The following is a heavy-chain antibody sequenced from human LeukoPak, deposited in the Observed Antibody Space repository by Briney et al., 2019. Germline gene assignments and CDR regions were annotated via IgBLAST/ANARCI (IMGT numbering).Heavy chain of an antibody. CDR1: GGSISSYY. CDR2: IYYSGST. Sequence: PSETLSLTCTVSGGSISSYYWSWIRQPPGKGLEWIGYIYYSGSTNYNPSLKSRVTISVDTSKNQFSLKLSSVTAADTAVYYCAREAGYDFWSGLDYWGQGTLVTVSS. V-gene: IGHV4-59*01. D-gene: IGHD3-3*01. J-gene: IGHJ4*02. CDR3: AREAGYDFWSGLDY.